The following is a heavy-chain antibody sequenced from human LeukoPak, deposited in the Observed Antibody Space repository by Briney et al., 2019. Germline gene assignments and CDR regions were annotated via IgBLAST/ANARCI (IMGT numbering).Heavy chain of an antibody. CDR2: ISGSGGST. J-gene: IGHJ4*02. CDR1: GFTFSSYA. V-gene: IGHV3-23*01. D-gene: IGHD2-15*01. Sequence: PGGSLRLSCAASGFTFSSYAMSWVRQAPGKGLEWVSAISGSGGSTYYADSVKGRFTISRDNSKNTLYLQMNSLRAEDTAVYYCAKVSRRYCSGGSCYSSHWDQGTLVTVSS. CDR3: AKVSRRYCSGGSCYSSH.